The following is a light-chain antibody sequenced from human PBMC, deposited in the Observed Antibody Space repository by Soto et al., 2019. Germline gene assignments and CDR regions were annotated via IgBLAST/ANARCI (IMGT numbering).Light chain of an antibody. J-gene: IGKJ4*01. CDR1: QGISSY. CDR3: QQRSDWPIT. CDR2: DAS. V-gene: IGKV3-11*01. Sequence: EIVLTQSPATLSLSPGERATLSCRASQGISSYLVWYQQRPGQAPRLLIYDASNSATGIPARFSGSGSGTGFTLAISGLEPEDFAVYYCQQRSDWPITLGGGTKVEIK.